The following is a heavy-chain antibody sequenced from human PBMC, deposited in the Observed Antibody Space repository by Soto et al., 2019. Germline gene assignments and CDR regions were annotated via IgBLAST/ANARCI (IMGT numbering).Heavy chain of an antibody. D-gene: IGHD4-17*01. CDR3: ARGGYGDLGWYFDL. CDR2: IYHSGSS. CDR1: GGSISSGGYS. J-gene: IGHJ2*01. Sequence: QLQLQESGSGLVKPSQTLSLTCAVSGGSISSGGYSWSWIRQPPGKGLEWIGYIYHSGSSYYNPSLKSRVTISVDRSKNQFSLKLSSVTAADTAVYYCARGGYGDLGWYFDLWGRGTLVTVSS. V-gene: IGHV4-30-2*01.